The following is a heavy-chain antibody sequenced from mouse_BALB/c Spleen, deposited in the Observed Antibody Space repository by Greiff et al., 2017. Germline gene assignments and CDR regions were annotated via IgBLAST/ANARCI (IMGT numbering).Heavy chain of an antibody. CDR3: ARVYDGYSPYAMDY. D-gene: IGHD2-3*01. J-gene: IGHJ4*01. CDR2: IWAGGST. V-gene: IGHV2-9*02. Sequence: QVQLKESGPGLVAPSQSLSITCTVSGFSLTSYGVHWVRQPPGKGLEWLGVIWAGGSTNYNSALMSRLSISKDNSKSQVFLKMNSLQTDDTAMYYCARVYDGYSPYAMDYWGQGTSVTVSA. CDR1: GFSLTSYG.